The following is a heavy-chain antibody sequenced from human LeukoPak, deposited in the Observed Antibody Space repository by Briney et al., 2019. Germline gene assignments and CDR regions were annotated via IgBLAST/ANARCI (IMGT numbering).Heavy chain of an antibody. D-gene: IGHD2-2*02. Sequence: SVKVSCKASGGTFSSYAISWVRQAPGQGVEWMGGIIPIFGTANYAQKFQGRVTITTDESTSTAYMELSSLRSEDTAVYYCASADCSSTSCYRDNWFDPWGQGTLVTVSS. CDR3: ASADCSSTSCYRDNWFDP. V-gene: IGHV1-69*05. J-gene: IGHJ5*02. CDR1: GGTFSSYA. CDR2: IIPIFGTA.